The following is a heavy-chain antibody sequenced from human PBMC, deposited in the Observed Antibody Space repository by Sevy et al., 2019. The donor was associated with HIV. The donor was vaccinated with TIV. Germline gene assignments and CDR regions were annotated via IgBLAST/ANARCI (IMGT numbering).Heavy chain of an antibody. CDR1: GFTFSSYW. J-gene: IGHJ4*02. Sequence: GGSLRLSCAASGFTFSSYWMSWVRQAPGKGLEWVANIKQDESEKYYLDSVKGRFTITRDNAKNSLYLQMNSLRAEDTAVYYCARAPLKALPYYFDYWGQGTLVTVSS. CDR3: ARAPLKALPYYFDY. V-gene: IGHV3-7*01. CDR2: IKQDESEK.